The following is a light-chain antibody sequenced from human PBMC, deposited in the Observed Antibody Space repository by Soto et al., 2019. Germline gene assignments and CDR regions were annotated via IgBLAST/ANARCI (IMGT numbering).Light chain of an antibody. J-gene: IGKJ1*01. V-gene: IGKV3-20*01. CDR2: DTS. CDR3: QQYDTPGT. CDR1: QSVSGTY. Sequence: EIVLTQSPGALSLSPGERAALSCRASQSVSGTYLAWYQQKPGQAPRLLIYDTSNRATGVPDRFSGSWSGTDFTLTISRLEPEDFAVYYCQQYDTPGTFGQGTKVEIK.